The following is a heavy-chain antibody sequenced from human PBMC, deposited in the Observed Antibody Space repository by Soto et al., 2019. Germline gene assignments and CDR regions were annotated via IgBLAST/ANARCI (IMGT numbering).Heavy chain of an antibody. CDR1: GGSFSVFY. J-gene: IGHJ6*01. D-gene: IGHD2-21*02. CDR3: ARADRTLVTSYGLDV. CDR2: INHSGTT. Sequence: SETLCITCAFSGGSFSVFYWTWIRQPPGEGLDWIGEINHSGTTNFNPSLRSRLTISLDSSKKHFSLKLTSMTAADAAVYYCARADRTLVTSYGLDVWGQGTTVTVSS. V-gene: IGHV4-34*01.